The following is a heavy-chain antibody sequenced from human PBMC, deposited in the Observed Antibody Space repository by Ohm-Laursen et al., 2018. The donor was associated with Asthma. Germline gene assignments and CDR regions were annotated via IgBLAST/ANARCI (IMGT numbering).Heavy chain of an antibody. CDR3: ARDGAGSPPRLHYGMDV. CDR1: GYTFTSYG. D-gene: IGHD3-16*01. Sequence: ASVKVSCKASGYTFTSYGISWVRQAPGQGLEWMGWISAYNGNTNYAQKLQGRVTMTTDTSTSTAYMELRSLRSDDTAVYYCARDGAGSPPRLHYGMDVWGQGTTVTVSS. J-gene: IGHJ6*02. V-gene: IGHV1-18*01. CDR2: ISAYNGNT.